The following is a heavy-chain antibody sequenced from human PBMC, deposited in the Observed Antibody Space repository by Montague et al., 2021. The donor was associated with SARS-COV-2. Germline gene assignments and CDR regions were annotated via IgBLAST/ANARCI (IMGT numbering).Heavy chain of an antibody. V-gene: IGHV4-34*01. CDR2: INHSGST. CDR1: GGSFSGYY. J-gene: IGHJ6*02. D-gene: IGHD4-17*01. CDR3: ARGPITVNTFSYYYGMDV. Sequence: SETLSLTCAVYGGSFSGYYWSWIRQPPGKGLEWIGEINHSGSTNYNPSLKSRVTISVDTSKNQFSLKLSSVTAADTAVYYCARGPITVNTFSYYYGMDVWGQGTTVTVSS.